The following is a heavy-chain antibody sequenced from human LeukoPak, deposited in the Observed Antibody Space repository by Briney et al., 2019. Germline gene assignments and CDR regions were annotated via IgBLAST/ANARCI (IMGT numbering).Heavy chain of an antibody. CDR3: AKAGVRYFDSSGLYAFDF. J-gene: IGHJ3*01. V-gene: IGHV4-39*01. CDR1: GGSISSTSYY. D-gene: IGHD3-22*01. CDR2: IYYSGST. Sequence: SETLSLTCAVSGGSISSTSYYWAWIRQPPGKGLEWIGTIYYSGSTYHNPSLKSRVTLSVDTSRNQFSLRLSSVDAADTAVYYCAKAGVRYFDSSGLYAFDFWGQGTTVTASS.